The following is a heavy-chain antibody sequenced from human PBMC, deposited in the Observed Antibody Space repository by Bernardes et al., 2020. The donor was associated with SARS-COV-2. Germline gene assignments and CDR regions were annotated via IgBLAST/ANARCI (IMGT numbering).Heavy chain of an antibody. V-gene: IGHV4-34*01. Sequence: SETLSLTCAVYGGSFSGYYWTWIRQPPGKGLEWIGEINHSGSTNYNPSLKSRVTISVDTSKNQFSLKLSSVTAADTAVYYCARGASKATITMIVVVITGCFDYWGQGTLVTVSS. J-gene: IGHJ4*02. CDR2: INHSGST. CDR1: GGSFSGYY. CDR3: ARGASKATITMIVVVITGCFDY. D-gene: IGHD3-22*01.